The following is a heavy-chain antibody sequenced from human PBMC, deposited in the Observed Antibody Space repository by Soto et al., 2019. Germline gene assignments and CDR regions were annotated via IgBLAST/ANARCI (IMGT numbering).Heavy chain of an antibody. Sequence: QVQMQESGPGLVKPSETLSLTCTVSGGSISDYYWSWFRQAPGKGLDWIGYVYYSGTTNYNPSLQSRVNMSLDTAKNQFSRKLSSVTAADTAVYYCASQAIDWGQGTLVTVSS. J-gene: IGHJ4*02. CDR3: ASQAID. V-gene: IGHV4-59*08. CDR1: GGSISDYY. CDR2: VYYSGTT.